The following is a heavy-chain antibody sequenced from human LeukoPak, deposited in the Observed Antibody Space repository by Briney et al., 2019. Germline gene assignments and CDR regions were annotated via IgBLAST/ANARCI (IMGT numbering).Heavy chain of an antibody. J-gene: IGHJ3*02. CDR3: ARGASGSSLSGFDI. CDR2: ISTSGST. CDR1: GGSISNYY. D-gene: IGHD1-26*01. V-gene: IGHV4-4*07. Sequence: SETLSLTCTVSGGSISNYYWNWIRQPAGKGLQWIGHISTSGSTNYSPSLKSRVTMSIDTSKNQFSLNLSSVTAADTAVYHCARGASGSSLSGFDIWGQGTMVTVSS.